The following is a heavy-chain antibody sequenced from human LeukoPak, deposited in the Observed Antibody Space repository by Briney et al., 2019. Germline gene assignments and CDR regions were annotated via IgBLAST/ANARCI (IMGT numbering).Heavy chain of an antibody. CDR3: ARDTYSSGTYHYYYYMGV. V-gene: IGHV4-4*07. J-gene: IGHJ6*03. CDR1: DDSITMYY. CDR2: IYSSGTT. D-gene: IGHD3-10*01. Sequence: PSETLSLTCTVSDDSITMYYWTWIRQPAGKGLEWIGRIYSSGTTNYNPSLKSRVTMSVDTSKNQFSLKLSSVTAADTAVYYCARDTYSSGTYHYYYYMGVWGKGTTVTISS.